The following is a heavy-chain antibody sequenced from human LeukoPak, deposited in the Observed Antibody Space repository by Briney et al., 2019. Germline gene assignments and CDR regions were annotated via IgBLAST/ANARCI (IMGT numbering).Heavy chain of an antibody. CDR2: TWQHGSDV. CDR1: GFTCSSFA. D-gene: IGHD2-15*01. J-gene: IGHJ3*01. Sequence: GGSLRLSCAVSGFTCSSFAMPWVRQAPGRGLEWVAVTWQHGSDVAYADSVKGRFIISRDDAKNTVFLQMNSLRDEDTAVYYCAKEWSAFDLWGQGTMVSVSS. V-gene: IGHV3-33*06. CDR3: AKEWSAFDL.